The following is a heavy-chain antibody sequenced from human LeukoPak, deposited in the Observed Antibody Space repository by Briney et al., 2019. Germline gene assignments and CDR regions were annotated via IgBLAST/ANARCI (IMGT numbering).Heavy chain of an antibody. V-gene: IGHV3-74*01. CDR1: GFTFSSYW. CDR2: INTDVSST. CDR3: ALTDYYYYYYMDV. J-gene: IGHJ6*03. Sequence: GGSLRLSCAASGFTFSSYWMHWVRQAPGKGLVWVSRINTDVSSTSYADSVKGRFTISRDNAKNTLYLQMNSLRAEDTAVYYCALTDYYYYYYMDVWGKGTTVTVSS.